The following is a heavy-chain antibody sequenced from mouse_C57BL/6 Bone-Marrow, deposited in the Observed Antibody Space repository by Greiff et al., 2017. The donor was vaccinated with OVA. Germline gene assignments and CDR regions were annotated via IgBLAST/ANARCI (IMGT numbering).Heavy chain of an antibody. J-gene: IGHJ2*01. CDR2: ITHSGET. D-gene: IGHD1-1*01. V-gene: IGHV12-3*01. CDR1: GFPITSGYY. Sequence: VQLVESGPGLVKPSQSLFLTCSITGFPITSGYYWIWIRQSPGKPLEWMGYITHSGETFYNPSLQSPISITRETSKNQFFLQLNSVTTEDTAMYYWAGDRSYYYGSREENYFDYWGQGTTPTVSS. CDR3: AGDRSYYYGSREENYFDY.